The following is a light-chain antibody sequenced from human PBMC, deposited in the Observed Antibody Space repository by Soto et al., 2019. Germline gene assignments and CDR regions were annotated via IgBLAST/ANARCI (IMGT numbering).Light chain of an antibody. CDR2: DES. J-gene: IGKJ1*01. CDR3: QQRSNWPRT. CDR1: QSVSSY. V-gene: IGKV3-11*01. Sequence: EXALTQSPGTLSFSPGERATLSCMASQSVSSYLAWYQQKPGQAPRLIIYDESNRATGIPARLSGSGSGKDFPITISTLEPEDFAVYYCQQRSNWPRTFGQGTKVDIK.